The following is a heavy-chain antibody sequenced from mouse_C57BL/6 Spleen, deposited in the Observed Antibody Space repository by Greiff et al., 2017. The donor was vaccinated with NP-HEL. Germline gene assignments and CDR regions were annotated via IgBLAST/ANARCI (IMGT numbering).Heavy chain of an antibody. D-gene: IGHD2-12*01. J-gene: IGHJ4*01. CDR1: GFTFSSYA. Sequence: EVQVVESGEGLVKPGGSLKLSCAASGFTFSSYAMSWVRQTPEKRLEWVAYISSGGDYIYYADTVKGRFTISRDNARNTLYLQMSSLKSEDTAMYYCTRDLGYSYYYAMDYWGQGTSVTVSS. CDR3: TRDLGYSYYYAMDY. V-gene: IGHV5-9-1*02. CDR2: ISSGGDYI.